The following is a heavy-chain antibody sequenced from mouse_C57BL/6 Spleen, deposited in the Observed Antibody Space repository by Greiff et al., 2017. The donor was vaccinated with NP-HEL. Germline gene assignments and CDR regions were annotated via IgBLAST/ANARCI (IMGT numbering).Heavy chain of an antibody. V-gene: IGHV1-15*01. D-gene: IGHD1-1*01. Sequence: QVQLQQSGAELVRPGASVTLSCKASGYTFTDYEMHWVKQTPVHGLEWIGAIDPETGGTAYNQKFKGKAILTADKSSSTAYMELRILTSEDSAVYYCTRPLDYYGREGYFDVWGTGTTVTVSS. CDR3: TRPLDYYGREGYFDV. CDR1: GYTFTDYE. J-gene: IGHJ1*03. CDR2: IDPETGGT.